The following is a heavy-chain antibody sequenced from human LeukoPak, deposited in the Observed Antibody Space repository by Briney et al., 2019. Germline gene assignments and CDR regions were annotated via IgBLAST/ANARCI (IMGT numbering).Heavy chain of an antibody. D-gene: IGHD3-10*02. CDR2: IYYTGSS. J-gene: IGHJ4*02. Sequence: SETLSLTCTVSGGSISGSSYYWGWIRQPPGKGLEWIGDIYYTGSSYYSPSLKSRVSVSVDTSKNQFSLKLTSVTAADTALYYCARHGLPMQTMFFDFWGQGALVIVSS. V-gene: IGHV4-39*01. CDR1: GGSISGSSYY. CDR3: ARHGLPMQTMFFDF.